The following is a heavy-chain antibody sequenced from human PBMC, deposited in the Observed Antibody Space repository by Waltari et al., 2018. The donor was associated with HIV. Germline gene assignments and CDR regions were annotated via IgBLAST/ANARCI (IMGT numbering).Heavy chain of an antibody. Sequence: EVQLLESGGGLVQPGGSLRLSCATSGCTFSSYAMSWVRQAPRKGLEWVSEITVSGGSTYYADAVKGLFTISRDNSKNTLYLQMDSLRAEDTAVYYCARQSLGSFDYWGQGTLVTVSS. CDR3: ARQSLGSFDY. J-gene: IGHJ4*02. D-gene: IGHD7-27*01. V-gene: IGHV3-23*01. CDR2: ITVSGGST. CDR1: GCTFSSYA.